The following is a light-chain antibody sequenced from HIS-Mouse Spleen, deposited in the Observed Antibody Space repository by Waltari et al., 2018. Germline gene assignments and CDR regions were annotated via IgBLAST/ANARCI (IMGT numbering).Light chain of an antibody. CDR1: ALPKKY. CDR2: EDS. V-gene: IGLV3-10*01. J-gene: IGLJ1*01. CDR3: YSTDSSGNHRI. Sequence: SYELTQPPSVSVSPGQTARITCSGDALPKKYAYWYQQKSGQAPVLVIYEDSKRPSGIPWRFSGSSSGTMATLTISGAQVEDEADYYCYSTDSSGNHRIFGTGTKVTVL.